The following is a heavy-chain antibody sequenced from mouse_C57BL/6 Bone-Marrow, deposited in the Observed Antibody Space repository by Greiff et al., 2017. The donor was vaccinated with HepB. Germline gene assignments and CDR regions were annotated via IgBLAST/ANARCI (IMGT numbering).Heavy chain of an antibody. D-gene: IGHD2-4*01. J-gene: IGHJ3*01. Sequence: QVTLKVSGAELVKPGASVKVSCKASGYTFTSYWMHWVKQRPGQGLEWIGRIHPSDSDTNYNQKFKGKATLTVDKSSSTAYMQLSSLTSEDSAVYYCEMGYDYSKGAWFAYCGQGTLVTVSA. V-gene: IGHV1-74*01. CDR3: EMGYDYSKGAWFAY. CDR2: IHPSDSDT. CDR1: GYTFTSYW.